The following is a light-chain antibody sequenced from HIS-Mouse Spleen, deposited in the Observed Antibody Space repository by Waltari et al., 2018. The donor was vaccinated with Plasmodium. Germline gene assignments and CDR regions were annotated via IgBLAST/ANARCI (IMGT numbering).Light chain of an antibody. J-gene: IGLJ2*01. CDR2: DDS. CDR3: QVWDSSSDHVV. CDR1: NLGSKS. Sequence: SYVLTQPPSVSVAPGQTARITCGGDNLGSKSVQWYQQKPGQAPVLVVYDDSDRPSGIPERFRGSNSGNTATLTISRVEAGDEADYYCQVWDSSSDHVVFGGGTKLTVL. V-gene: IGLV3-21*02.